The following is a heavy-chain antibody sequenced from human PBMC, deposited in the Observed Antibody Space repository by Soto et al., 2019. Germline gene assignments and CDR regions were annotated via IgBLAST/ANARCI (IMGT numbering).Heavy chain of an antibody. CDR1: GFTFSDYY. J-gene: IGHJ4*02. D-gene: IGHD6-13*01. CDR3: ARDWEIAAAGTPPFVEDY. CDR2: ISSSGSTI. Sequence: QVQLVESGGGLVKPGGSLRLSCAASGFTFSDYYMSWIHQAPGKGLEWVSYISSSGSTIYYADSVKGRFTISRDNAKNSLYLQMNSLRAEDTAVYYCARDWEIAAAGTPPFVEDYWGQGTLVTVSS. V-gene: IGHV3-11*01.